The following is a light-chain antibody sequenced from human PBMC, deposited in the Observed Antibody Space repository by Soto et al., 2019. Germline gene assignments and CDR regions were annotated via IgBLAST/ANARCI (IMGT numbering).Light chain of an antibody. V-gene: IGKV1-39*01. CDR2: AAS. J-gene: IGKJ4*02. CDR1: QSISNY. CDR3: QQSYGTPLT. Sequence: DIEMTQSPSSLSASVGDRVTITCRAGQSISNYLHWYQHKPGKVPKLLIYAASSLKSGVATRFSGSGSGTAFTLTISSLQAEDFAKYYCQQSYGTPLTFGGGTKVEIK.